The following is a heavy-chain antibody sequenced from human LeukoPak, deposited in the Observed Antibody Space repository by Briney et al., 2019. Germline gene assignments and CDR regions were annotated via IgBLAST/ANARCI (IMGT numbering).Heavy chain of an antibody. D-gene: IGHD4-17*01. V-gene: IGHV7-4-1*02. CDR1: GYTFTSYG. Sequence: ASVKVSCKASGYTFTSYGISWVRQAPGQGLEWMGWINTNTGNPTYAQGFTGRFVFSLDTSVSTAYLQISSLKAEDTAVYYCAREVPYGDRDYWGQGTLVTVSS. CDR2: INTNTGNP. J-gene: IGHJ4*02. CDR3: AREVPYGDRDY.